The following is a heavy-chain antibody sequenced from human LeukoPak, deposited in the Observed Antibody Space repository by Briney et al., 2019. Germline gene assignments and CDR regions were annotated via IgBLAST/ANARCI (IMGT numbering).Heavy chain of an antibody. CDR2: LSGDRSHI. V-gene: IGHV3-21*04. D-gene: IGHD5/OR15-5a*01. Sequence: PGGSLRLSCLASGFSFNTYAMNWVRQAPGGGLEWVAALSGDRSHIYHADSVIGRFTISRDNVKNSLYLQMNSLRADDTAVYYCTRDLYSIYAKWGQGTLVTVSS. CDR1: GFSFNTYA. CDR3: TRDLYSIYAK. J-gene: IGHJ4*02.